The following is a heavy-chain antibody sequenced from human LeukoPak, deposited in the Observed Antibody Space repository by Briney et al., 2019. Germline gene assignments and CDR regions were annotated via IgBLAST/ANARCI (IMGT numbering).Heavy chain of an antibody. Sequence: ASVKVSCKASGYTFTSYDINWVRQATGQGLEWMGWMNPNSGNTGYAQKFQGRVTITRNTSISTAYMELSSLRSEDTAVYYCARNYGSGSYDHSFTHFDYWGQGTLVTVSS. CDR1: GYTFTSYD. D-gene: IGHD3-10*01. CDR2: MNPNSGNT. V-gene: IGHV1-8*03. J-gene: IGHJ4*02. CDR3: ARNYGSGSYDHSFTHFDY.